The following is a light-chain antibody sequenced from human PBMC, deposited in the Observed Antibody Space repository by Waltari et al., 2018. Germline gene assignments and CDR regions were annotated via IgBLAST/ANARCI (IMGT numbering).Light chain of an antibody. CDR2: AAS. V-gene: IGKV1-8*01. Sequence: AIRMTQSPSSLTASIGDRVTLSCRASQGVSTYLACYQQQPGKAPSLLIHAASTFKTGVPSRFSGSGTGTDFTLTITCLQSADFAIYFCQQYHDYPWTFGQGTKVEI. CDR1: QGVSTY. J-gene: IGKJ1*01. CDR3: QQYHDYPWT.